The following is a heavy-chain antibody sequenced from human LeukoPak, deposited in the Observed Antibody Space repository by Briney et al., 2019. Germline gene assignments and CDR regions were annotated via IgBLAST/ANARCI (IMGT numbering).Heavy chain of an antibody. J-gene: IGHJ5*02. CDR1: GGSFSGYY. CDR2: INHSGST. CDR3: AREGCSGGSCYSGNWFDP. V-gene: IGHV4-34*01. Sequence: PSETLSLTRAVYGGSFSGYYWSWIRQPPGKGLEWIGEINHSGSTNYNPSLKSRVTISVDTSKNQFSLKLSSVTAADTAVYYCAREGCSGGSCYSGNWFDPWGQGTLVTVSS. D-gene: IGHD2-15*01.